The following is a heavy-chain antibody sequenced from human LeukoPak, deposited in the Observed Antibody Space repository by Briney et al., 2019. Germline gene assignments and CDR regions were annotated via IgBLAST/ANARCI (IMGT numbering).Heavy chain of an antibody. D-gene: IGHD3-10*01. J-gene: IGHJ4*02. V-gene: IGHV1-69*06. CDR3: ASGITMVRGVHYFDY. CDR1: GGTFSNFG. CDR2: IIPIFHTA. Sequence: ASVKVSCKASGGTFSNFGISWVRQAPGQGLEWMGGIIPIFHTANYAQKFQGRVTITADKSTSTAYMELSSLRSEDTAVYYCASGITMVRGVHYFDYWGQGTLVTVSS.